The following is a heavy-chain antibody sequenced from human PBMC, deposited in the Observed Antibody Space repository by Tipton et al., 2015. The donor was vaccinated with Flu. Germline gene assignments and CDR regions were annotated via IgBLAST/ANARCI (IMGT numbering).Heavy chain of an antibody. J-gene: IGHJ4*02. D-gene: IGHD4/OR15-4a*01. CDR2: IKQDGSKI. CDR1: GFTFSSYW. Sequence: SLRLSCAASGFTFSSYWMTWVRQAPGKGLEWVANIKQDGSKIYYVDSVKGRFIISRDNAKNSLYLQMNSLRAEDTAVYYCVREVSGAGCYWGQGTLVIVSS. CDR3: VREVSGAGCY. V-gene: IGHV3-7*01.